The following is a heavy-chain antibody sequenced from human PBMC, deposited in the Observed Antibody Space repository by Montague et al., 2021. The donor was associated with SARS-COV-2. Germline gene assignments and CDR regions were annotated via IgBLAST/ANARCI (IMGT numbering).Heavy chain of an antibody. CDR2: AYYSGYT. CDR3: ARRRLREDYFDF. J-gene: IGHJ4*02. V-gene: IGHV4-39*01. D-gene: IGHD4-17*01. CDR1: GDSVSSSGHY. Sequence: SETLSLTCTVSGDSVSSSGHYWGWIRQPPGKGLEWLGIAYYSGYTYYNPSVKGRVTISIDASKNQFSLKLNSLTATDTAIYHCARRRLREDYFDFWGQGTLLTVS.